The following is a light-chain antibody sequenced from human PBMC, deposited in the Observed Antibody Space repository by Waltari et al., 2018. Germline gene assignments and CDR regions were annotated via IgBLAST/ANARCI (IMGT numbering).Light chain of an antibody. J-gene: IGKJ4*01. CDR3: QQRRNWPLT. CDR1: QSVGTY. Sequence: EIVLIQSPAILSFSPGERATLSCRASQSVGTYLAWYQQRPGQSPRLLIYDTSYRATGIPARFSGSVSETDFTLTISILQPEDFAVYYCQQRRNWPLTFGGGTRVQI. V-gene: IGKV3-11*01. CDR2: DTS.